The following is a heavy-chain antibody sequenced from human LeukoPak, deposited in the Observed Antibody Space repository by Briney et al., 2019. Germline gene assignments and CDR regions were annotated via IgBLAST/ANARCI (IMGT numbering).Heavy chain of an antibody. V-gene: IGHV3-23*01. J-gene: IGHJ6*02. CDR2: ISGSDGST. CDR1: GFTFSNAW. CDR3: ATGGYYYYYGMDV. Sequence: GGSLRLSCAASGFTFSNAWMSWVRQAPGKGLDWVSTISGSDGSTYYADSVKGRFTISRDNSKNTLYLQMNSLRAEDTAVYYCATGGYYYYYGMDVWGQGTTVTVSS.